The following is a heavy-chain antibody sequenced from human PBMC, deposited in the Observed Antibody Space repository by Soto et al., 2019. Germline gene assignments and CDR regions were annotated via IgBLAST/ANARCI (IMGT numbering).Heavy chain of an antibody. J-gene: IGHJ5*02. Sequence: GASVKVSCKASGYTFTSYGISWVRQAPGQGLEWMGWISAYNGNTNYAQKLQGRVTMTTDTSTSTAYMELRSLRSDDTAVYYCARGVTYYYDSSGYYSRPGLWWFDPWGQGTLVTVSS. V-gene: IGHV1-18*01. CDR3: ARGVTYYYDSSGYYSRPGLWWFDP. D-gene: IGHD3-22*01. CDR1: GYTFTSYG. CDR2: ISAYNGNT.